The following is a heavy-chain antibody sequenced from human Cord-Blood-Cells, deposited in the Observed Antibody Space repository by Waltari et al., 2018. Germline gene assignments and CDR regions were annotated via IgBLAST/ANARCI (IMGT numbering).Heavy chain of an antibody. D-gene: IGHD4-17*01. Sequence: QVQLQQWGAGLLKPSETLSLTCAVYGGSFSGYYWSWIRQPPGKGLEWIGEINHSGSTNDNPALKSRGTISVDTSKNQFSLKLSSVTAADTAVYYCARESSVTRIFYWGQGTLVTVSS. V-gene: IGHV4-34*01. CDR3: ARESSVTRIFY. CDR1: GGSFSGYY. CDR2: INHSGST. J-gene: IGHJ4*02.